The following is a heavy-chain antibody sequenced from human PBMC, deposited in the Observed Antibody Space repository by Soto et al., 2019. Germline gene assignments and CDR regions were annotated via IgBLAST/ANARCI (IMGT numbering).Heavy chain of an antibody. CDR2: ISSNGGST. Sequence: GGSLRLSCSASGFTFSSYAMHWVRQAPGKGLEYVSAISSNGGSTYYADSVKGRFTISRDNSKNTLYLQMNSLRAEDTAVYYCAKDIGWDPDAFDIWGQGTMVTVSS. CDR1: GFTFSSYA. V-gene: IGHV3-64*04. J-gene: IGHJ3*02. CDR3: AKDIGWDPDAFDI. D-gene: IGHD6-19*01.